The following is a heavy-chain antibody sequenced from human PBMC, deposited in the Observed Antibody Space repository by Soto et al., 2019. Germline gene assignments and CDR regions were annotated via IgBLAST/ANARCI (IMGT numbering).Heavy chain of an antibody. Sequence: PGGSLRLSCAASGFTFSDYYMSWIRQAPGKGLEWVSYISSSGGTIYYADSVKGRFTISRDNAKNSLYLQMNSLRAEDTAVYYCARVVGATTDDAFDIWGQGTMVTVSS. D-gene: IGHD1-26*01. V-gene: IGHV3-11*01. CDR3: ARVVGATTDDAFDI. J-gene: IGHJ3*02. CDR1: GFTFSDYY. CDR2: ISSSGGTI.